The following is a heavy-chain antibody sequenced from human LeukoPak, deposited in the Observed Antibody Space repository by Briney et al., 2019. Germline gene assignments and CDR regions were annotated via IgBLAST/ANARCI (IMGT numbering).Heavy chain of an antibody. V-gene: IGHV3-48*02. CDR3: ARAYSSSSGRDAFDS. CDR2: ISSSSSTI. D-gene: IGHD6-6*01. J-gene: IGHJ3*02. Sequence: GSLRLSCAASGFTFNSYNMNWVRQAPGKELEWVSYISSSSSTIYYADSVKGRFTISRDSAKTSLFPQMNSLRDEDTAVYYCARAYSSSSGRDAFDSWGLGTLVTVSS. CDR1: GFTFNSYN.